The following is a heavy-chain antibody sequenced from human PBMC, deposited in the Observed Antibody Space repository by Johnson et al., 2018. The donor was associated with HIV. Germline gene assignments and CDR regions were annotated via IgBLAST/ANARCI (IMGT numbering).Heavy chain of an antibody. CDR3: AKGVSDSSGYYYGEDAFDI. CDR2: ISSSGSTI. Sequence: QELLVESGGGLVKPGGSLRLSCAASGFIFSDYYMSWIRQAPGKGLEWVSYISSSGSTIYYADSVKGRFTISRDNSKNTLYLQMNSLRAEDTAVYYCAKGVSDSSGYYYGEDAFDIWGQGTMVIVSS. J-gene: IGHJ3*02. V-gene: IGHV3-11*04. D-gene: IGHD3-22*01. CDR1: GFIFSDYY.